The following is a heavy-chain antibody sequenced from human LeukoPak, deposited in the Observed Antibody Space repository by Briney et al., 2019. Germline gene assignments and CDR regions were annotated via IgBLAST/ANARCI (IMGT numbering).Heavy chain of an antibody. Sequence: PGGSLRLSCTASGFIFGDYAMSWVRQAPGKGLEWVGFLRSKAYGGTTEYAASVKGRFIISRDDSKSIAYLQMNTLKTEDTAVYYCTRDYWELPWKAFDIWGRGTMVTVSS. CDR2: LRSKAYGGTT. CDR3: TRDYWELPWKAFDI. V-gene: IGHV3-49*04. D-gene: IGHD1-26*01. J-gene: IGHJ3*02. CDR1: GFIFGDYA.